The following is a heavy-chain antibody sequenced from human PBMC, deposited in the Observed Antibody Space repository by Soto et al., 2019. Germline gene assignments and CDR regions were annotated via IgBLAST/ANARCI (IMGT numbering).Heavy chain of an antibody. CDR2: INPSGEHT. D-gene: IGHD2-15*01. V-gene: IGHV1-46*02. CDR1: GYSFKDHY. Sequence: ASVKVSCKASGYSFKDHYMHWVRQAPGRGLEWVGIINPSGEHTNYAQQFRGRVAMTRDTSTSTAYMELRSLRSEDTAVYFCARISCKGGSCYFDFDHWGQGTLVTVSS. CDR3: ARISCKGGSCYFDFDH. J-gene: IGHJ4*02.